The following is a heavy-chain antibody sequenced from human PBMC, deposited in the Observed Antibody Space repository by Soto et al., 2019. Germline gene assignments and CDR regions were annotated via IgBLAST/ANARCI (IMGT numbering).Heavy chain of an antibody. CDR3: AKEAGELSTRSFDY. CDR1: GFTFSSYS. CDR2: ISSSSSYI. Sequence: EVQLVESGGGLVKPEGSLRLSCAASGFTFSSYSMNWVRQAPGKGLEWVSSISSSSSYIYYADSVKGRFTISRDNAKNSLYLQMISLRAEDTAVYYCAKEAGELSTRSFDYWGQGTLVTVSS. D-gene: IGHD3-16*02. V-gene: IGHV3-21*01. J-gene: IGHJ4*02.